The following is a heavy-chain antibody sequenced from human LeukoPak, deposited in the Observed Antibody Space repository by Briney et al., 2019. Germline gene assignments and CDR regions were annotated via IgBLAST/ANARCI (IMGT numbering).Heavy chain of an antibody. J-gene: IGHJ4*02. Sequence: PGGSLRLSCAGSGDSWMHWVRQVPGKGLVWVSRIKTDGSSTSYADSVKGRFTISNDNAENTLYLQMNSLRAEDTAVYYCARDPTGFSSSWYGLDYWGQGTLVTVSS. CDR1: GDSW. CDR3: ARDPTGFSSSWYGLDY. V-gene: IGHV3-74*01. D-gene: IGHD6-13*01. CDR2: IKTDGSST.